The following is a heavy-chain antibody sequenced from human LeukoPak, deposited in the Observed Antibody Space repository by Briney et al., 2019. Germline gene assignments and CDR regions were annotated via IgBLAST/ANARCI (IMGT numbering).Heavy chain of an antibody. D-gene: IGHD4-17*01. CDR2: IYYSGST. CDR3: ARARGDYLTFDP. V-gene: IGHV4-59*01. Sequence: SETLSLTCTVSGGSISSYYWSWIRQPPGKGLEWIGYIYYSGSTNYNPSLKSRVTISVDTSKNQFSLKLSSVTAADTAVYYCARARGDYLTFDPWGQGTLVTVSS. J-gene: IGHJ5*02. CDR1: GGSISSYY.